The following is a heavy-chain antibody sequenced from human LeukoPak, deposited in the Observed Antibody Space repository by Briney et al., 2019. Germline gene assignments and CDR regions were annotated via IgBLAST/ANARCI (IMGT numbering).Heavy chain of an antibody. V-gene: IGHV1-69*05. CDR2: IIPIFGTA. CDR3: ARGVLLWFGELVFDYYYMDV. Sequence: ASVKVSCKASGGTFSSYAISWVRQAPGQGLEWMGGIIPIFGTANYAQKLQGRVTMTTDTSTSTAYMELRSLRSDDTAVYYCARGVLLWFGELVFDYYYMDVWGKGTTVTVSS. CDR1: GGTFSSYA. J-gene: IGHJ6*03. D-gene: IGHD3-10*01.